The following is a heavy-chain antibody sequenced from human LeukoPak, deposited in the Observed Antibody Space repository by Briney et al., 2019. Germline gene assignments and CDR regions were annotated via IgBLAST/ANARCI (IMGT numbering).Heavy chain of an antibody. V-gene: IGHV4-34*01. Sequence: PSETLSLTCAVYGGSFSGYYWSWIRQPPGKGLEWIGEINDSGSTNYNPSLKSRVTISVDTSKNQFSLKLSSVTAADTAVYYCARGRQAYYYGSGSYNYWGQGTLVTVSS. CDR2: INDSGST. J-gene: IGHJ4*02. CDR3: ARGRQAYYYGSGSYNY. CDR1: GGSFSGYY. D-gene: IGHD3-10*01.